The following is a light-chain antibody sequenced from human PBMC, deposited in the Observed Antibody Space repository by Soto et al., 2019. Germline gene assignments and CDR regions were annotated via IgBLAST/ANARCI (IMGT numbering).Light chain of an antibody. CDR2: EVS. Sequence: QSALTQPPSASGSPGHSVTISCTGTSSDVGGYDYVSWYQQYPGKAPKLVIYEVSKRPSGVPDRFSGSKSGNTASLTVSGLQAEDEADYYCSSFAGINNFVVFGGGTKVTVL. J-gene: IGLJ2*01. CDR1: SSDVGGYDY. V-gene: IGLV2-8*01. CDR3: SSFAGINNFVV.